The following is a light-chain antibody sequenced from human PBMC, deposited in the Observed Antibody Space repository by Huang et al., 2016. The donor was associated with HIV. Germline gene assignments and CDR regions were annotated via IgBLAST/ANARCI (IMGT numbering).Light chain of an antibody. J-gene: IGKJ5*01. Sequence: DIQMTQSPSSLSASVGDRVTITCQASQDINNYLNWYQQKPGKAPKLLIYDASNLETGVLSRFSGSGSGTDFNFTISSLQPEDIATYYCQQYDNLPITFGQGTRLEIK. CDR2: DAS. CDR1: QDINNY. V-gene: IGKV1-33*01. CDR3: QQYDNLPIT.